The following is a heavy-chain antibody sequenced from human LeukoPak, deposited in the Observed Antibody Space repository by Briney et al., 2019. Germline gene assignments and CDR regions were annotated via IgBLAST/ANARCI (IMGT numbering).Heavy chain of an antibody. CDR3: ATAAYSSGWYHYGMDV. CDR1: GFTFSNYD. Sequence: GGSLRLSCAASGFTFSNYDIHWVRQAPGKGLEWVSAIGTAGDAYYPGSVKGRFTISRENAKNSLYLQMNSLRAGDTAVYYCATAAYSSGWYHYGMDVWGQGTTVTVSS. J-gene: IGHJ6*02. D-gene: IGHD6-19*01. CDR2: IGTAGDA. V-gene: IGHV3-13*01.